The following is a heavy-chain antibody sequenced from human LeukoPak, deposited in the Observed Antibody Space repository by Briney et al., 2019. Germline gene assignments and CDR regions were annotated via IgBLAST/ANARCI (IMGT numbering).Heavy chain of an antibody. V-gene: IGHV3-20*04. CDR1: GFTFDAFG. J-gene: IGHJ3*02. CDR3: AGVGVTAIRDAFDI. CDR2: IREDAGST. Sequence: GGSLRLSCAASGFTFDAFGMTWVRQAPGKGLEWVSAIREDAGSTGYADSVKGRFTISRDNAKNSLYLQMNSLRAEDTAVYYCAGVGVTAIRDAFDIWGQGTMVTVSS. D-gene: IGHD2-21*02.